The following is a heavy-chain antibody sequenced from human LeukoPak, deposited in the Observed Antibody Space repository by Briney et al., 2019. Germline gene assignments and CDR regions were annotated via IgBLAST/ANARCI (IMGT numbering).Heavy chain of an antibody. Sequence: QPGGSLRLSCAASGFTFSHYVMIWVRHAPGKGLEWVSGISASGDSTYYADSVKGRFTMSTDNSRDTVYLQMNSLRVDDTAVYYCARRDNVVVVSASDYWGQGTLVTVSS. CDR2: ISASGDST. CDR3: ARRDNVVVVSASDY. D-gene: IGHD2-15*01. J-gene: IGHJ4*02. CDR1: GFTFSHYV. V-gene: IGHV3-23*01.